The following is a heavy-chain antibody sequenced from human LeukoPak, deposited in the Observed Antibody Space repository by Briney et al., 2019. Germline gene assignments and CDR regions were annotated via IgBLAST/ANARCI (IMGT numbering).Heavy chain of an antibody. CDR1: GFTFNNFA. J-gene: IGHJ5*02. Sequence: GGSLRLSCAASGFTFNNFAMSWVRQAPGKGLEWVSAISGSGGSTYYADSVKGRFTISRDNSKNTLYLQMNSLRAEDTAVYYCANSVGELSPPFDPWGQGTLVTVSS. CDR3: ANSVGELSPPFDP. V-gene: IGHV3-23*01. D-gene: IGHD3-10*01. CDR2: ISGSGGST.